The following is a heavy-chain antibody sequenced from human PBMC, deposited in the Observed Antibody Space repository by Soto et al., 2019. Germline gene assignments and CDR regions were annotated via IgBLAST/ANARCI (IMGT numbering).Heavy chain of an antibody. CDR2: VIPALATS. CDR1: GGTFISDA. Sequence: QGQLVQSGAEVKTPGSSVKFSCRAAGGTFISDAFRWVRQAPGHGLAWMGGVIPALATSNIPQNFRDRLTLTADESTTTVYMELIRLRSDDTAVYYCARNLVPVTKFGYFQTWGQRTFVTVSS. V-gene: IGHV1-69*01. D-gene: IGHD3-10*01. J-gene: IGHJ5*02. CDR3: ARNLVPVTKFGYFQT.